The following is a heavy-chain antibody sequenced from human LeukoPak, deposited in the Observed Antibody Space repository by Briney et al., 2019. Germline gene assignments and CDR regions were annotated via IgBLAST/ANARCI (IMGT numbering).Heavy chain of an antibody. Sequence: EASVKVSCKASGGTFSSYAISWVRQAPGQGLEWMGGIIPIFGTANYAQKFQGRVTITRNTSISTAYMELSSLRSEDTAVYYCARGYEDWFDPWGQGTLVTVSS. D-gene: IGHD5-12*01. CDR1: GGTFSSYA. V-gene: IGHV1-69*05. J-gene: IGHJ5*02. CDR3: ARGYEDWFDP. CDR2: IIPIFGTA.